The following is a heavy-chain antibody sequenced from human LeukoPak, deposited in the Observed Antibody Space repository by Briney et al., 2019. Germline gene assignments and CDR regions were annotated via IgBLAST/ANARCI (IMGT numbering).Heavy chain of an antibody. CDR3: ARILTYSYGLDY. Sequence: PGGSLRLSCAASGFSFSSSWMTWVRQAPGKGLEWVANIKEDESEIYYVDSVKGRFTASRDNAKNSLYLQMNSLRAEDTAVYYCARILTYSYGLDYWGQGILVNVSS. J-gene: IGHJ4*02. CDR1: GFSFSSSW. CDR2: IKEDESEI. V-gene: IGHV3-7*01. D-gene: IGHD5-18*01.